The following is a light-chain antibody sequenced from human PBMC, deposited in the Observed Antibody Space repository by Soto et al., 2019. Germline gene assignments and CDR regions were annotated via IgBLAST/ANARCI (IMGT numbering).Light chain of an antibody. J-gene: IGLJ1*01. CDR1: SSDVGGYKY. CDR2: DVS. CDR3: CSYAGSYTFGV. V-gene: IGLV2-11*01. Sequence: QSALTQPRSVSGSPGQSVTISCTGTSSDVGGYKYVSWYQQHPGKAPKLMIYDVSKRPSGVPDRFSGSKSGNTASLTISGLQAEDEADYYCCSYAGSYTFGVFGTGTKVTV.